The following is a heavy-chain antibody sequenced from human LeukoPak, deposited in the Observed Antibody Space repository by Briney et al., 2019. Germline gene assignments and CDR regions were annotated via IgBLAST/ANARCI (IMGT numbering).Heavy chain of an antibody. CDR1: GFTFSSYS. V-gene: IGHV3-21*01. J-gene: IGHJ5*02. CDR3: ARDPRVSFDP. Sequence: GGSLRLSCAASGFTFSSYSMNWVRQAPGKGLEWVSSISSSSSYIYYADSVKGRFTISRDNSKNTLYLQMNSLRAEDTAVYYCARDPRVSFDPWGQGTLVTVSS. CDR2: ISSSSSYI.